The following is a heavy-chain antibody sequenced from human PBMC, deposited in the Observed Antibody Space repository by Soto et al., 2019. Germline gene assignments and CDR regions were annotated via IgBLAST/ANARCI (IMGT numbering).Heavy chain of an antibody. J-gene: IGHJ5*02. CDR3: AHLHANSGYDWRYDP. Sequence: SGPTLVNPTQTLTLTCTFSGFSLTTSGVGVGWIRQPPGKALEWLALIFWNDDERCSPSLKSRLTITKDTSKNQVVLTMTNVDTVDTATYYCAHLHANSGYDWRYDPWGQGTLVTVSS. CDR2: IFWNDDE. CDR1: GFSLTTSGVG. V-gene: IGHV2-5*01. D-gene: IGHD5-12*01.